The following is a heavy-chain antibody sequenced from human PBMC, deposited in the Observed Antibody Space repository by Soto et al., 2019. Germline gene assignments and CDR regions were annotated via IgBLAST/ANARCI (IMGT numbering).Heavy chain of an antibody. Sequence: SETLSLTCTVSGGSISSSSYYWGWIRQPPGKGLEWNGSIYYSGSTYYTPSLKSRVTISVHTSKNQFALKLSSVTAADTAVYYCGRQGSGGSCCCFDYWGQGTLVTVSS. CDR1: GGSISSSSYY. CDR2: IYYSGST. J-gene: IGHJ4*02. V-gene: IGHV4-39*01. CDR3: GRQGSGGSCCCFDY. D-gene: IGHD2-15*01.